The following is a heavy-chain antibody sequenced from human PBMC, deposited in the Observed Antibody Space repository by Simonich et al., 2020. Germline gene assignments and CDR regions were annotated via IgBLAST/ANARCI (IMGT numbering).Heavy chain of an antibody. Sequence: EVQLVESGGGLVQPGGSLRLSCAASGFTFSSYWMHWVRHAPGKGRVGVSRIKSNGRSTSYADSVKGRFTISRDNAKNTLYLQMNSLRAEDTAVYYCAREAGDLWYFDLWGRGTLVTVSS. D-gene: IGHD7-27*01. J-gene: IGHJ2*01. CDR2: IKSNGRST. V-gene: IGHV3-74*01. CDR3: AREAGDLWYFDL. CDR1: GFTFSSYW.